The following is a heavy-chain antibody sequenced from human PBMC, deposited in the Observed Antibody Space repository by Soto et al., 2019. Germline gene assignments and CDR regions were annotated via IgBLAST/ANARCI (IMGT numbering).Heavy chain of an antibody. J-gene: IGHJ6*03. CDR2: IYPGDSDT. V-gene: IGHV5-51*01. Sequence: SLKISCKGSGYSFTSYWIGWVRQMPGKGLEWMGIIYPGDSDTRYSPSFQGQVTISAEKSISTAYLQWSNLKASVTAMNYCAKLAGTGNYCYYHMDGWGKGTTVTV. CDR3: AKLAGTGNYCYYHMDG. CDR1: GYSFTSYW. D-gene: IGHD6-19*01.